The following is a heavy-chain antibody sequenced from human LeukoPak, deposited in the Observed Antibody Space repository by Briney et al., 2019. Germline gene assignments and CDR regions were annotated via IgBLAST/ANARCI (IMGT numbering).Heavy chain of an antibody. J-gene: IGHJ3*02. CDR2: IIPIFGTA. CDR1: GGTFSSYA. D-gene: IGHD3-16*01. Sequence: VASVKVSCKASGGTFSSYAISWVRQAPGQGLEWMGGIIPIFGTAIYAQKFQGRVTMTEDTPTDTAYMELSSLRSEDTAVYYCATGERGGLADAFDIWGQGTMVTVSS. V-gene: IGHV1-69*06. CDR3: ATGERGGLADAFDI.